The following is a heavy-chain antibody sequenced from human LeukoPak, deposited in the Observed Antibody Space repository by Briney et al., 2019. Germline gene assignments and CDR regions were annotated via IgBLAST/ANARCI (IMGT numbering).Heavy chain of an antibody. CDR3: AIGYGSGRPGDWFDP. J-gene: IGHJ5*02. CDR2: ISDSGGYT. D-gene: IGHD3-10*01. V-gene: IGHV3-23*01. Sequence: PGGSLRLSCAASGFTFSSYAMSWVRQAPGKGLEWVSAISDSGGYTYYADSVKGRSTISRDNSKNTLYLQMNSLRAEDTAVYYCAIGYGSGRPGDWFDPWGQGTLVTV. CDR1: GFTFSSYA.